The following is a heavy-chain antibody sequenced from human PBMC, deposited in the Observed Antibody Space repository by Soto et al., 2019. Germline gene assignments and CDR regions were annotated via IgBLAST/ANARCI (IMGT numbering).Heavy chain of an antibody. CDR3: ARTTAVPNSLRSRYFFDY. J-gene: IGHJ4*02. D-gene: IGHD4-17*01. CDR2: VYYSGTT. Sequence: SETLSLTCSVSGGSVSDKTYYWSWIRQPPGKRLEWIGYVYYSGTTNYNPPLKSRVTISVDLSKNQFSLRLSSVTTADTALYYCARTTAVPNSLRSRYFFDYWGQGTLVTVSS. CDR1: GGSVSDKTYY. V-gene: IGHV4-61*01.